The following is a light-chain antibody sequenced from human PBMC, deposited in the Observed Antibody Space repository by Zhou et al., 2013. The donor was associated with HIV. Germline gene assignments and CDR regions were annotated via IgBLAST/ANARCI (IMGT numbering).Light chain of an antibody. Sequence: DIQMTQSPSSLSASVGDRVTITCRASQSISSYLNWYQQKPGRAPNLLIYAASSLQSGVPSRFSGNGSGTDFTLTISSLQPEDFATYYCQQYKTYPISFGQGTRLEMK. CDR3: QQYKTYPIS. CDR1: QSISSY. CDR2: AAS. V-gene: IGKV1-39*01. J-gene: IGKJ5*01.